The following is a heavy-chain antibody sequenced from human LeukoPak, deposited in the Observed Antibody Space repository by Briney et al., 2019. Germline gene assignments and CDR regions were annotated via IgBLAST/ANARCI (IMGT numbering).Heavy chain of an antibody. Sequence: PGGSLRLSCAASGLTFNSYWMHWVRQVAGKGLVWVARINGDASNTTYADSVKGRFTISRDNGKNSLYLQMNSLRVEDTAVYFCARDSTGWQADSFDIWGQGTKVTVSA. CDR2: INGDASNT. D-gene: IGHD2-8*02. CDR3: ARDSTGWQADSFDI. CDR1: GLTFNSYW. V-gene: IGHV3-74*03. J-gene: IGHJ3*02.